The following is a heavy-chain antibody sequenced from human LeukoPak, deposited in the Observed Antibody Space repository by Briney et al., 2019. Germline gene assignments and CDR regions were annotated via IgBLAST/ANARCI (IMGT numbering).Heavy chain of an antibody. Sequence: GSLRLSCAASGFTFSSYAMHWVRQAPGKGLEWVAVISYDVSNKYYADSVKGRFTISRDNSKNTLYLQMNSLRAEDTAVYYCATNYYGSGSYYSLYYYYGMDVWGKGTTVTVSS. CDR2: ISYDVSNK. D-gene: IGHD3-10*01. CDR1: GFTFSSYA. J-gene: IGHJ6*04. V-gene: IGHV3-30*04. CDR3: ATNYYGSGSYYSLYYYYGMDV.